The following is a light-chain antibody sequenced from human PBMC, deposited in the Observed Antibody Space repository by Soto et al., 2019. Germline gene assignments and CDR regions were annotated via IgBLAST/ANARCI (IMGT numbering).Light chain of an antibody. V-gene: IGKV1-39*01. J-gene: IGKJ5*01. CDR1: ESISRH. CDR2: AAS. CDR3: HQSYSTLSIS. Sequence: DIQMTQSPSSLSASVGDRVTITCRASESISRHLNWYQQKPGKAPNLLIYAASTLQNGVPSRFSGSGSGTDFTLTISILQPEDFATYSCHQSYSTLSISFGQGTRLEIK.